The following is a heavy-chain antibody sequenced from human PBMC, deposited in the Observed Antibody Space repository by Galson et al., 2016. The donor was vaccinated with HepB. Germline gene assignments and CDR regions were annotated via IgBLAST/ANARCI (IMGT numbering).Heavy chain of an antibody. CDR3: AKDFFVGGATGALHNYFDP. V-gene: IGHV3-30*18. D-gene: IGHD5-24*01. CDR1: GFTFSSDT. J-gene: IGHJ5*02. Sequence: LRLSCAASGFTFSSDTMNWVRQAPGKGLEWVAVISYDGINTFYGDSVKGRFTISRENSKNMLHLQMNSLRVEDTAVYYCAKDFFVGGATGALHNYFDPWGQGIPVTVSS. CDR2: ISYDGINT.